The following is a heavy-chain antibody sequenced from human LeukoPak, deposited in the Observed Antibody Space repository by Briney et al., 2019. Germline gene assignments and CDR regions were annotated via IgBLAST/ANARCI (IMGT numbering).Heavy chain of an antibody. CDR2: INPSGGRT. CDR3: ARDYYGGHNLYNFDF. J-gene: IGHJ4*02. Sequence: ASVKVSCKASGYTFTNYYIHWVRQAPGQGLEWMGMINPSGGRTTYAKKFQGRVTMTRDTSTNTVYTELSSLRSDDTAVYYCARDYYGGHNLYNFDFWGQGTRVIVSS. D-gene: IGHD3-10*01. CDR1: GYTFTNYY. V-gene: IGHV1-46*01.